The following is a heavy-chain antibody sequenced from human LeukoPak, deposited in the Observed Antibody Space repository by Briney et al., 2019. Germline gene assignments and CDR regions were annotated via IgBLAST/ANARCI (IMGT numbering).Heavy chain of an antibody. J-gene: IGHJ4*01. D-gene: IGHD5-12*01. CDR2: ISGSGDNK. V-gene: IGHV3-23*01. Sequence: GGSLRLSCAVSGFTFSSHVMSWVRQAPGKGLEWVSGISGSGDNKYYAGSVKGRFTISRDNSKNTLYLQMNSLRGEDTAVYYCAGDTVATFGYWGHGALVTVSS. CDR3: AGDTVATFGY. CDR1: GFTFSSHV.